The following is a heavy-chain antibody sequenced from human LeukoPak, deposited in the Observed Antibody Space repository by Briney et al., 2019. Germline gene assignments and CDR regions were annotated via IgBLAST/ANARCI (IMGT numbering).Heavy chain of an antibody. J-gene: IGHJ6*03. CDR3: ARDQRGYLYYMDV. CDR1: GFPVSSNY. V-gene: IGHV3-53*01. D-gene: IGHD1-1*01. Sequence: GGSLRLSCTASGFPVSSNYMSWVRQAPGQGLECVSVIYSGDTTSYADSVNGRFTISRDNSKNTVYLQMNSLGAEDTAVYYCARDQRGYLYYMDVWGKGTTVTISS. CDR2: IYSGDTT.